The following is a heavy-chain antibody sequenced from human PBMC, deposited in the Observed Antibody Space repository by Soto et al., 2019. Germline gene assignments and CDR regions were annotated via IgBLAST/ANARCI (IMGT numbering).Heavy chain of an antibody. Sequence: ASVKVSCKASGYTFTAYYMHCLRQAPGQGLGWMGWINPNSGGTNYAQKFQGWVTMTRDTSISTAYMELSRLRSDDTAVYYCARGGSAVANDAFDIWGQGTMVTVSS. CDR1: GYTFTAYY. J-gene: IGHJ3*02. CDR3: ARGGSAVANDAFDI. V-gene: IGHV1-2*04. CDR2: INPNSGGT. D-gene: IGHD6-19*01.